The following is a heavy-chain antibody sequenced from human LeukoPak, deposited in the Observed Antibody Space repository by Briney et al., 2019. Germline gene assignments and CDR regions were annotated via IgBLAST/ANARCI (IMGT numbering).Heavy chain of an antibody. CDR1: GFTFSSYS. Sequence: PGGSLRLSCAASGFTFSSYSMNWVRQAPGKGLEWVSYISSSSSTIYYADSVKGRFTISRDNAKNSLYLQMNSLRAEDTAVYYCARGRYYDSSGRWGQGTLVTVSS. V-gene: IGHV3-48*04. J-gene: IGHJ4*02. CDR2: ISSSSSTI. D-gene: IGHD3-22*01. CDR3: ARGRYYDSSGR.